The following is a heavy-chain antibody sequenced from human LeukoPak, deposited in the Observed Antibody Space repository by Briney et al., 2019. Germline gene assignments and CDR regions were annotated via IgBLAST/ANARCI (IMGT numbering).Heavy chain of an antibody. D-gene: IGHD4-17*01. V-gene: IGHV4-59*08. CDR2: IYYTVST. CDR1: GGSISRYY. CDR3: ARHYYGDYPNLYYFDY. J-gene: IGHJ4*02. Sequence: SETLSLTCTVSGGSISRYYWSWLRQPPGKGLEWIGYIYYTVSTTYNPSLKSRVTISVDTSKNQFSLKLSSVTAADTAVYYCARHYYGDYPNLYYFDYWGQGTLVTVSS.